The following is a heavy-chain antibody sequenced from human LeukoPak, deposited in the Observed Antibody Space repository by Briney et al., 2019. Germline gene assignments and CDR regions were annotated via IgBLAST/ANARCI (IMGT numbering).Heavy chain of an antibody. CDR2: ISGSGTST. J-gene: IGHJ4*02. V-gene: IGHV3-23*01. D-gene: IGHD6-13*01. Sequence: GGSLRLSCAASGFTFSSYAMSWVRQARGKGLEWVSGISGSGTSTYYADSVKGRFTISRDNSKNTLYLQMNSLRAEDTAVYYCAKVHLGGYSSSYYDLSYFDYWGQGTLVTVSS. CDR3: AKVHLGGYSSSYYDLSYFDY. CDR1: GFTFSSYA.